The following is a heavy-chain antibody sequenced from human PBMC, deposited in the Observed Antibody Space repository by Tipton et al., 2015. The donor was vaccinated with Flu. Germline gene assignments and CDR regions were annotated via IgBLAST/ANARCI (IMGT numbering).Heavy chain of an antibody. CDR3: ARVVLDFSGTEVLGWVDP. CDR2: IFSSGSA. Sequence: PGLVKPSETLSLTCTVSGGSINNYYWSWIRQPAGKGLEWIGRIFSSGSAIYNPSLKSRVTMSVDTSKNQFSLKLRSVTAADTAVYFCARVVLDFSGTEVLGWVDPWCQGSLVTVSS. D-gene: IGHD3/OR15-3a*01. CDR1: GGSINNYY. V-gene: IGHV4-4*07. J-gene: IGHJ5*02.